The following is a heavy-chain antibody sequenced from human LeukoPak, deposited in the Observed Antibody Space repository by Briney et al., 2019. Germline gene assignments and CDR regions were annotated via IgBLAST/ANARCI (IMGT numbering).Heavy chain of an antibody. J-gene: IGHJ6*02. CDR2: IGPNSGGG. D-gene: IGHD6-13*01. CDR3: ATESIAAAGETGNPWEVNYYYFGMDV. Sequence: ASLKASSKASGYTFTPYYVHWVRQPRGQRLKWMGWIGPNSGGGNYAQKFQGRVTITRDTSISTAYMELSRLRSDDTAVYYSATESIAAAGETGNPWEVNYYYFGMDVWGQGTTATVSS. V-gene: IGHV1-2*02. CDR1: GYTFTPYY.